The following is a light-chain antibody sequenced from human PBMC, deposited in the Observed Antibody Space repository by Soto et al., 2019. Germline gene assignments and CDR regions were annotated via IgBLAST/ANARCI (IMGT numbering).Light chain of an antibody. CDR1: QSVSSN. CDR2: GAY. CDR3: QQYNNWPPGT. Sequence: EIVMTQSPATLSVYQGERASLACMVSQSVSSNLAWYHHKPGQAPRLLIYGAYTRATGIPARFSGSGSGTELTLTISSLQSEDFAVYYCQQYNNWPPGTCGQGTKVDIK. V-gene: IGKV3-15*01. J-gene: IGKJ1*01.